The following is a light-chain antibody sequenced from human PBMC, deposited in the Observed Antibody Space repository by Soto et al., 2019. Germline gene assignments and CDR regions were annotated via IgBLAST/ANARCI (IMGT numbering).Light chain of an antibody. CDR3: QQRNVWPPVT. CDR1: PSVTNF. V-gene: IGKV3-11*01. CDR2: GAF. Sequence: EIVLTQSPATLSLSPGERATLSCRASPSVTNFLAWYQQKPGQAPRLLIYGAFNRATGIPARFSGSGSGTDFTLNISSREPEDSAVYYCQQRNVWPPVTFGQGTRLEIK. J-gene: IGKJ5*01.